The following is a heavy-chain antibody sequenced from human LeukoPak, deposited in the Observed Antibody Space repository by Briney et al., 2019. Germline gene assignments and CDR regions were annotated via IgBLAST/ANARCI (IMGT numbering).Heavy chain of an antibody. J-gene: IGHJ4*02. CDR1: GGSISSYY. CDR3: ARARGAQPDVDY. V-gene: IGHV4-59*01. D-gene: IGHD3-10*01. CDR2: IYYSGST. Sequence: SETLSLTCTVSGGSISSYYWSWIRQPPGKGLEWIGYIYYSGSTNYNPSLKSRVTISVDTSKNQFSLKLSSVTAADTAVYYCARARGAQPDVDYWGQGTLVTVSS.